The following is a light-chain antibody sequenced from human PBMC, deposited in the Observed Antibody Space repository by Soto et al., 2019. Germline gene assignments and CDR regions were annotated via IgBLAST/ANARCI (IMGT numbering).Light chain of an antibody. CDR3: EQYGSSPPMYT. CDR1: QSVSSSS. V-gene: IGKV3-20*01. CDR2: GAS. Sequence: EIVLTQSPGTLSLSPGERATLSCRASQSVSSSSLAWYQQKPGQAPRLLIYGASSRATGIPDRFSGSGSGTDFTLTISRLESEDFAVYYCEQYGSSPPMYTFGQGTKLEIK. J-gene: IGKJ2*01.